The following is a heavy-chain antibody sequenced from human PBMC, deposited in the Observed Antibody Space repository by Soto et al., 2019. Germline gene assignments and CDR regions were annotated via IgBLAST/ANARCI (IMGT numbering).Heavy chain of an antibody. D-gene: IGHD3-10*01. CDR2: IYYSGST. V-gene: IGHV4-61*01. J-gene: IGHJ6*02. CDR3: ARVPSRVRGVTAYYYGMDV. CDR1: AGSVSSGSYY. Sequence: SETLSLTCTVSAGSVSSGSYYWSWIRQPPGKGLEWIGYIYYSGSTNYNASLKSRVTISVDTSKNQFSLKLSSVTAADTAVYYCARVPSRVRGVTAYYYGMDVWGQGTTVTVSS.